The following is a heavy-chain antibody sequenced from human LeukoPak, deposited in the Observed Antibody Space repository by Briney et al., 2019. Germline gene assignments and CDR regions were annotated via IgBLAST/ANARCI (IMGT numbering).Heavy chain of an antibody. J-gene: IGHJ4*02. CDR3: ARVRYFDRAFVY. CDR2: INPNTGGT. Sequence: GASVKVSCKASGYTFTGYYMHWVRQAPGQGLEWMGWINPNTGGTNYAQKFQGRVTMTRDTSISTAYMELSRLRSEDTAVYYCARVRYFDRAFVYWGQGTLVTVSS. CDR1: GYTFTGYY. V-gene: IGHV1-2*02. D-gene: IGHD3-9*01.